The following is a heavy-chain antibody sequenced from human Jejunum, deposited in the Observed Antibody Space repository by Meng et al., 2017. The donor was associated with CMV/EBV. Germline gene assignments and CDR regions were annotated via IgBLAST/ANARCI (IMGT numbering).Heavy chain of an antibody. V-gene: IGHV3-7*01. CDR1: GFTFSSYW. J-gene: IGHJ4*02. Sequence: AASGFTFSSYWMNWVRQAAEKGLEWVASIRQDGTEKYYVDSVKGRLTISRDNGKNSLYLQMNNLRAEDTAVYYCARDYDRSLDFDYLGQGTLVTV. D-gene: IGHD3-22*01. CDR2: IRQDGTEK. CDR3: ARDYDRSLDFDY.